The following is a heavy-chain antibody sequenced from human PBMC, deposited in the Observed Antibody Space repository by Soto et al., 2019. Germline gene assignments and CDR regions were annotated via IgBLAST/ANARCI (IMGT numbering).Heavy chain of an antibody. CDR2: IGTAGDT. CDR1: GFTFSSYD. D-gene: IGHD1-20*01. V-gene: IGHV3-13*01. Sequence: EVQLVESGGGLVQPGGSLRLSCAASGFTFSSYDMHWVRQATGKGLEWVSAIGTAGDTYYPGSVKGRFTISRENAKNSLYLQMNSLRAGDTAVYYCARGNLGLVTGTTTGQYFDYWGQGTLVTVSS. J-gene: IGHJ4*02. CDR3: ARGNLGLVTGTTTGQYFDY.